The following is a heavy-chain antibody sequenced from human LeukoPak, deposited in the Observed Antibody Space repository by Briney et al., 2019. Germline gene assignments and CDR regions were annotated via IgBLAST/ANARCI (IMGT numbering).Heavy chain of an antibody. CDR3: AGHHPRNTVDF. J-gene: IGHJ4*02. CDR2: ISDIGSI. Sequence: SEPLSLTFPVSGGSISSYYWSWLRPPPGKGLEWIAYISDIGSINYNPSLKSRVTISLDTSKNQFSLKLSSVTAADTAVYYCAGHHPRNTVDFWGQGTLVTVSS. D-gene: IGHD2/OR15-2a*01. V-gene: IGHV4-59*08. CDR1: GGSISSYY.